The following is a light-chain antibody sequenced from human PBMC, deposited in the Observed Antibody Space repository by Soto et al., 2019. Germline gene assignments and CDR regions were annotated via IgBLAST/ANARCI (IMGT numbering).Light chain of an antibody. V-gene: IGKV4-1*01. CDR1: QSLFYDSSNKIY. Sequence: DIVMTQSPDSLAVSLGEMASINGKSNQSLFYDSSNKIYLAWYQQKPRQPPKLRMYWASTRKSGVPDRFSGSGYETDFTRPVSSLQAEDGAVYVCQQYYSTPRTFGQGTKVAIK. CDR2: WAS. CDR3: QQYYSTPRT. J-gene: IGKJ2*01.